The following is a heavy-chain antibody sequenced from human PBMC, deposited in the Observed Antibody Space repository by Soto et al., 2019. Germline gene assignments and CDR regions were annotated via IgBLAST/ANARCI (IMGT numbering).Heavy chain of an antibody. CDR2: IIPIFGTA. V-gene: IGHV1-69*13. J-gene: IGHJ6*02. CDR3: ARDTSSDYYYGMDV. Sequence: ASVKVSCKASGGTFSSYAISWVRQAPGQGLEWMGGIIPIFGTANYAQKFQGRVTITADESTSTAYMELSSLRSEDTAVYYCARDTSSDYYYGMDVWGQGTTVTVSS. D-gene: IGHD6-25*01. CDR1: GGTFSSYA.